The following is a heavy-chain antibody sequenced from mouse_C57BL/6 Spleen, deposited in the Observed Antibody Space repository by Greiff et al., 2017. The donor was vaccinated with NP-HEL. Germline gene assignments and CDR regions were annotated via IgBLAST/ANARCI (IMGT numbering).Heavy chain of an antibody. CDR2: INPNNGGT. CDR1: GYTFTDYY. J-gene: IGHJ2*01. D-gene: IGHD1-1*01. CDR3: ARDGLLDY. Sequence: EVQLQQSGPELVKPGASVKISCKASGYTFTDYYMNWVKQSHGKSLEWIGDINPNNGGTSYNQKFKGKATLTVDKSSSTAYMELRSLTSEDSAVYYCARDGLLDYLGKGTTLTVSS. V-gene: IGHV1-26*01.